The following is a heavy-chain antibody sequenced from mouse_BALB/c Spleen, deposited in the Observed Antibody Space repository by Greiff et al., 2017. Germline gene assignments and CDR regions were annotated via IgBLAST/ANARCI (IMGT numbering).Heavy chain of an antibody. V-gene: IGHV1-4*01. D-gene: IGHD2-3*01. J-gene: IGHJ3*01. Sequence: QVQLQQSWAELARPGASVKMSCKASGYTFTSYTMHWVKQRPGQGLEWIGYINPSSGYTNYNQKFKDKATLTADKSSSTAYMQLSSLTSEDSAVYYCARYDGYYQAWFAYWGQGTLVTVSA. CDR1: GYTFTSYT. CDR2: INPSSGYT. CDR3: ARYDGYYQAWFAY.